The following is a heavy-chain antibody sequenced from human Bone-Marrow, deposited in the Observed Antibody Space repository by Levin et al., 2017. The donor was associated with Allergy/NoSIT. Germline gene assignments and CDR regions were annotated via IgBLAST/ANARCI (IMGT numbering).Heavy chain of an antibody. CDR3: TRGIGYSGSYQVLY. CDR1: GFTFGDYA. Sequence: GGSLRLSCTASGFTFGDYAMSWVRQAPGKGLEWVGFIRSKAYGGTTEYAASVKGRFTISRDDSKSIAYLQMNSLKTEDTAVYYCTRGIGYSGSYQVLYWGQGTLVTVSS. CDR2: IRSKAYGGTT. D-gene: IGHD1-26*01. V-gene: IGHV3-49*04. J-gene: IGHJ4*02.